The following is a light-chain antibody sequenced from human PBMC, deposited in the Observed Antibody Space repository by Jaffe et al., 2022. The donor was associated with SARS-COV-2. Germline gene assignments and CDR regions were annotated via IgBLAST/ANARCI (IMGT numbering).Light chain of an antibody. CDR2: GAS. V-gene: IGKV3-20*01. CDR3: QQYGDSPRFT. CDR1: QTIASNF. J-gene: IGKJ2*01. Sequence: EIVLTQSPGTLSLSPGERATLSCRASQTIASNFLAWYHQKPGQAPRLLIYGASSRVTGIPDRFSGSGSGTDFTLTISRLEPEDFAVYYCQQYGDSPRFTFGQGTKLDIK.